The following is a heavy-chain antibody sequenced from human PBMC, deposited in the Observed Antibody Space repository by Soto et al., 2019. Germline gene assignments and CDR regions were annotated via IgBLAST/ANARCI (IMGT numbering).Heavy chain of an antibody. CDR2: IYYSENT. D-gene: IGHD4-17*01. CDR1: GDSISSSSNH. V-gene: IGHV4-39*01. Sequence: QLQLQESGPGLVKPSETLSLTCTVSGDSISSSSNHWGWIRQPPGKGLEWIGNIYYSENTYYNPSLKIRVTISVDTSKNQFSLRLTSVTAADTAVYYCATHPPYGPLDYWGQGTLVTVSS. J-gene: IGHJ4*02. CDR3: ATHPPYGPLDY.